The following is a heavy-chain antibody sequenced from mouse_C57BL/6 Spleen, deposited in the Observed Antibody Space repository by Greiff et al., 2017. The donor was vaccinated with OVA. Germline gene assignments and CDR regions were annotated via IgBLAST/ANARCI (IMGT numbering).Heavy chain of an antibody. CDR2: INPSTGGT. CDR1: GYSFTGYY. J-gene: IGHJ4*01. Sequence: VHVKQSGPELVKPGASVKISCKASGYSFTGYYMNWVKQSPEKSLEWIGEINPSTGGTTYNQKFKAKATLTVDKSSSTAYMQLKSLTSEDSAVYYCARWALLRRDYYAMDYWGQGTSVTVSS. CDR3: ARWALLRRDYYAMDY. V-gene: IGHV1-42*01. D-gene: IGHD1-1*01.